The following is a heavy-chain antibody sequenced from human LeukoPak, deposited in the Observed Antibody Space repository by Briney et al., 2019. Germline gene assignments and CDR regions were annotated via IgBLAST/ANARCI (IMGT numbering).Heavy chain of an antibody. J-gene: IGHJ4*02. CDR2: IYYSGSP. V-gene: IGHV4-59*01. CDR1: GGSISSYY. CDR3: ARTTVTTTGLLWDY. D-gene: IGHD4-17*01. Sequence: SETLSLTCTVSGGSISSYYWSWIRQPPGKGLEWIGYIYYSGSPNYNPSLKSRVTISVDTSKNQFSLKLSSVTAADTAVYYCARTTVTTTGLLWDYWGQGTLVTVSS.